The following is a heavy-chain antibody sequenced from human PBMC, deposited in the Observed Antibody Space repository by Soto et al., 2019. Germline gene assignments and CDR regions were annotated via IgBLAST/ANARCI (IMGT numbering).Heavy chain of an antibody. CDR1: RGSISSGDYY. Sequence: SETLSLTCTVSRGSISSGDYYWSWIRQPPGKGLEWIGYIYYSGSTYYNPSLKSRVTISVDTSKNQFSLKLSSVTAADTAVYYCAREGGSGGDYYYGMDVWGQGTTVTVSS. J-gene: IGHJ6*02. V-gene: IGHV4-30-4*01. D-gene: IGHD3-10*01. CDR3: AREGGSGGDYYYGMDV. CDR2: IYYSGST.